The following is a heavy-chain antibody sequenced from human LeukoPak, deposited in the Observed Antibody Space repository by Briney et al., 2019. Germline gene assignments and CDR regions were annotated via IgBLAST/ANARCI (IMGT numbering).Heavy chain of an antibody. J-gene: IGHJ4*02. D-gene: IGHD1-26*01. CDR3: ARDSISGSYVHYDN. Sequence: SETLSLTCTVSGGSISSSSYYWGWIRQPPGKGLEWIGSIYYSGSTYYNPSLKSRVTISVDTSKNQFSLKLSSVTAADTAVYYCARDSISGSYVHYDNWGQGTLVTVSS. V-gene: IGHV4-39*07. CDR2: IYYSGST. CDR1: GGSISSSSYY.